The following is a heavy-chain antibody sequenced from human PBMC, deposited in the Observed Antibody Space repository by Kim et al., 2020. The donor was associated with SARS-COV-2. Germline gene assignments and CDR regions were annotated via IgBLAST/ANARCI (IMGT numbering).Heavy chain of an antibody. Sequence: SETLSLTCTVSGGSVSSGSYYWSWIRQPPGKGLEWIGYIYYSGSTNYNPSLKSRVTISVDTSKNQFSLKLSSVTAADTAVYYCAMSREQWLVRAFLEPFDYWGQGTLVTVSS. V-gene: IGHV4-61*01. D-gene: IGHD6-19*01. CDR1: GGSVSSGSYY. J-gene: IGHJ4*02. CDR3: AMSREQWLVRAFLEPFDY. CDR2: IYYSGST.